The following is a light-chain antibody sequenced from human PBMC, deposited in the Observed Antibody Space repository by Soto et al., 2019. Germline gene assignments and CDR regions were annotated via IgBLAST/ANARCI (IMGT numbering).Light chain of an antibody. V-gene: IGKV2-28*01. CDR1: QSLLHSNGYNY. Sequence: DIVMTQSPLSLPVTPGEPASISCRSSQSLLHSNGYNYLDWYLQKPGQSPQLLIYLGSNRASGVPDRFSGSGSGTDFTLKISRVEAEDVGVYYCMQALQRGTFCQGTKVEIK. CDR2: LGS. CDR3: MQALQRGT. J-gene: IGKJ1*01.